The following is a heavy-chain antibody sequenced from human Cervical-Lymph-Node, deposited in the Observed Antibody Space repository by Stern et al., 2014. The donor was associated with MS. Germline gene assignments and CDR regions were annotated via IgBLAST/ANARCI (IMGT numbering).Heavy chain of an antibody. Sequence: QVTLRESGPALVKPTQTLTLTCTFSGFSLSTSGMCVSWIRQPPGKALEWLVLIDWDDDKYYSTSLKTRLTISKDTSKNQVVLTMTNMDPVDTATYYCARSEHYYYDSSGYYPNNFDYWGQGTLVTVSS. J-gene: IGHJ4*02. CDR3: ARSEHYYYDSSGYYPNNFDY. CDR1: GFSLSTSGMC. V-gene: IGHV2-70*01. CDR2: IDWDDDK. D-gene: IGHD3-22*01.